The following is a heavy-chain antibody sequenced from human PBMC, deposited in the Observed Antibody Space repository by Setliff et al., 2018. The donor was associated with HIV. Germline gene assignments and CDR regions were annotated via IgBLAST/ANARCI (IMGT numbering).Heavy chain of an antibody. CDR3: VRSGCNGNICYDSRGWLDS. D-gene: IGHD5-12*01. Sequence: SETLSLTCTVSGGSIDSGNYDWNWVRQPGGKGLEWIGRIYTRGSTKYSPTFESRVTMSLDASKNQFSLNLRSVTAADTALYYCVRSGCNGNICYDSRGWLDSWGQGTQVTVS. J-gene: IGHJ5*01. V-gene: IGHV4-61*02. CDR2: IYTRGST. CDR1: GGSIDSGNYD.